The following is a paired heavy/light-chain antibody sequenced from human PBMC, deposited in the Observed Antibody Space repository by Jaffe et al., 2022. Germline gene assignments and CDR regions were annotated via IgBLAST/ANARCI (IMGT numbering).Light chain of an antibody. Sequence: SYELTQPPSVSVSPGQTASITCSGDKLGDKYACWYQQKPGQSPVLVIYQDSKRPSGIPERFSGSNSGNTATLTISGTQAMDEADYYCQAWDSSTANVVFGGGTKLTVL. CDR1: KLGDKY. CDR3: QAWDSSTANVV. CDR2: QDS. V-gene: IGLV3-1*01. J-gene: IGLJ2*01.
Heavy chain of an antibody. CDR3: ARGVQRGYSGKFPNWFDP. CDR1: GYTFTSYA. V-gene: IGHV7-4-1*02. Sequence: QVQLVQSGSELKKPGASVKVSCKASGYTFTSYAMNWVRQAPGQGLEWMGWINTNTGNPTYAQGFTGRFVFSLDTSVSTAYLQISSLKAEDTAVYYCARGVQRGYSGKFPNWFDPWGQGTLVTVSS. D-gene: IGHD5-12*01. J-gene: IGHJ5*02. CDR2: INTNTGNP.